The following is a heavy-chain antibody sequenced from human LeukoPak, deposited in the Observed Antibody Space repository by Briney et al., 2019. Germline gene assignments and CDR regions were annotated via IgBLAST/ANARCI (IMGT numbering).Heavy chain of an antibody. D-gene: IGHD4-17*01. V-gene: IGHV4-4*02. J-gene: IGHJ5*02. CDR2: IYHSGST. CDR3: ARESEGDYLDP. Sequence: SETLSLTCAVSGGSISSSNWWSWVRQPPGKGLEWIGEIYHSGSTNYNPSLKSRVTISVDTSKNQFSLKLSSVTAADTAVYYCARESEGDYLDPWGQGTLVTVSS. CDR1: GGSISSSNW.